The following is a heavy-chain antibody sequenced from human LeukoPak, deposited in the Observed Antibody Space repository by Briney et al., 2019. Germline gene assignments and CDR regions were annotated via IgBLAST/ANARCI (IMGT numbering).Heavy chain of an antibody. CDR2: ISGSGGST. D-gene: IGHD2-2*01. Sequence: PGGSLRLSCAASGFTFSSYAMSWVRQAPGKGLEWVSAISGSGGSTYYADSVEGRFTISRDNSKNTLYLQMNSLRAEDTALYYCAKDCTSTNCYVDYWGQGTLVTVSS. V-gene: IGHV3-23*01. CDR1: GFTFSSYA. J-gene: IGHJ4*02. CDR3: AKDCTSTNCYVDY.